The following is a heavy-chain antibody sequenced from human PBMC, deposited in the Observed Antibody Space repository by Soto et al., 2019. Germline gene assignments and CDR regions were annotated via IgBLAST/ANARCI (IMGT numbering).Heavy chain of an antibody. CDR2: IYHTGTT. D-gene: IGHD2-21*02. J-gene: IGHJ5*02. Sequence: PSETLSLTCTVSGGSINSGDYSWTWIRQPPGKGLEWIGYIYHTGTTYYNMSLKSRVTISVDRSKNQFSLKLSSVTAADTAVYYCARAMVVTQNWFAPWGQGTLVTVSS. CDR1: GGSINSGDYS. CDR3: ARAMVVTQNWFAP. V-gene: IGHV4-30-2*01.